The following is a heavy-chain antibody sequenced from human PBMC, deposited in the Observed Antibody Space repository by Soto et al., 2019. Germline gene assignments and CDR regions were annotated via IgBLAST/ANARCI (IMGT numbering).Heavy chain of an antibody. J-gene: IGHJ4*02. Sequence: EVQLVESGGGLVKPGGSLRLSCAASGFTFSSYSMNWVRQAPGKGLEWVSSISSSSSYIYYADSVKGRFTISRDNAKNSLYLQINSLRAGDTAGYYCAQEQVTAMDDWGQGTLVTVSS. CDR1: GFTFSSYS. CDR3: AQEQVTAMDD. D-gene: IGHD5-18*01. CDR2: ISSSSSYI. V-gene: IGHV3-21*01.